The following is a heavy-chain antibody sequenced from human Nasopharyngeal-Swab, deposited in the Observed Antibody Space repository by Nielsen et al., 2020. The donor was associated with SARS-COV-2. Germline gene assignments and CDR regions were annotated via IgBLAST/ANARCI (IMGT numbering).Heavy chain of an antibody. Sequence: LRLSCTVSGGSISSGGYYWSWIRQHPGKGLEWIGYIYYSGSTYYNPSLKSRLTISVDTSKNQFSLKLSSVTAADTAFYYCASNYYDSSGYRYWFDPWGQGTLVTVSS. J-gene: IGHJ5*02. CDR3: ASNYYDSSGYRYWFDP. CDR1: GGSISSGGYY. D-gene: IGHD3-22*01. CDR2: IYYSGST. V-gene: IGHV4-31*03.